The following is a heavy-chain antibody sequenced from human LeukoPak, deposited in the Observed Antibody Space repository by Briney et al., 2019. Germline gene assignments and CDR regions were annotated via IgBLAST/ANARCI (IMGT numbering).Heavy chain of an antibody. CDR1: GFIFRKYN. D-gene: IGHD1-14*01. J-gene: IGHJ4*02. CDR3: AKEARTWVRFDY. CDR2: ISYDGSNK. Sequence: GGSLRLSCEVSGFIFRKYNMHWVRQAPGKGLEWVAVISYDGSNKYYADSVKGRFTISRDNSKNTLYLQMNSLRAEDTAVYYCAKEARTWVRFDYWGQGTLVTVSS. V-gene: IGHV3-30*18.